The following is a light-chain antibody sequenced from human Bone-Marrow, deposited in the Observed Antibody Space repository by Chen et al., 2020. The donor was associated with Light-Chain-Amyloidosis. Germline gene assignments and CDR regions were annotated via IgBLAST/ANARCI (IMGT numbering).Light chain of an antibody. V-gene: IGLV3-25*03. Sequence: SYELTQPPSVSVSPGQTARITCSGDDLPTKYAYWYQQKPGQAPVLGIHRDTERPSGISERFSGSSSGTTATLTIRGVQAEAEAGYPCQSADRSGTYEVIFGGGTKLTVL. J-gene: IGLJ2*01. CDR3: QSADRSGTYEVI. CDR1: DLPTKY. CDR2: RDT.